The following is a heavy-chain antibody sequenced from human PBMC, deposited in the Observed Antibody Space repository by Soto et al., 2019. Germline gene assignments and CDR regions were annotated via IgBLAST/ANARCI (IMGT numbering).Heavy chain of an antibody. D-gene: IGHD2-2*01. Sequence: ASVKVSCKASGYTFTSYDINWVRQATGQGLERMGWMNPNSGNTGYAQKFQGRVTMTRNTSISTAYMELSSLRSEDTAVYYCARGVPAARNLYYYCYYMDVWGKGTTVTVSS. V-gene: IGHV1-8*01. J-gene: IGHJ6*03. CDR1: GYTFTSYD. CDR3: ARGVPAARNLYYYCYYMDV. CDR2: MNPNSGNT.